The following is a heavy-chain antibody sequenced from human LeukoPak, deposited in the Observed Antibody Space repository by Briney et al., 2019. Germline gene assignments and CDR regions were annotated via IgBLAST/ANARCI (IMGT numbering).Heavy chain of an antibody. CDR2: IRTSAEGERK. Sequence: ETLSLTCTVSGGSISSYYWSWVRQAPGRGLEWIGRIRTSAEGERKDYAATLRGRFTISRDDSRNTLFLHMNGLRTEDTGLYYCFAPRHLNYWGQGALVTVSS. V-gene: IGHV3-15*01. CDR3: FAPRHLNY. J-gene: IGHJ4*02. D-gene: IGHD1-1*01. CDR1: GGSISSYY.